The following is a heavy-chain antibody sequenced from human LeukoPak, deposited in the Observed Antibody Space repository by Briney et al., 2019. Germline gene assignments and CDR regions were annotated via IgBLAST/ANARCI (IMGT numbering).Heavy chain of an antibody. CDR2: ISSRDSTI. Sequence: PGGSLRLSCAASGLSFSSYDMTWFRQAPGKGLEWVSYISSRDSTIFYADSVKGRFTNSRDNAKNSLYLQMNSLRIEDTGVYYCARHGRIDWCGQGTLVTVSS. CDR1: GLSFSSYD. J-gene: IGHJ4*02. CDR3: ARHGRIDW. V-gene: IGHV3-48*03. D-gene: IGHD1-26*01.